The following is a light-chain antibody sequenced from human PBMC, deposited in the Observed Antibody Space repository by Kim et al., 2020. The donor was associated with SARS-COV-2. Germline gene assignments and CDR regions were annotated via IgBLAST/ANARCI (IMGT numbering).Light chain of an antibody. CDR1: QSLLHSNGYNY. CDR3: MQALQTPYT. Sequence: EPASISCRSSQSLLHSNGYNYLDWYLQKPGQSPQLLIYLGSTRASGVPDRFSGSGSGTDFTLKISRVEAEDVGVYYCMQALQTPYTFGQGTKLEI. CDR2: LGS. V-gene: IGKV2-28*01. J-gene: IGKJ2*01.